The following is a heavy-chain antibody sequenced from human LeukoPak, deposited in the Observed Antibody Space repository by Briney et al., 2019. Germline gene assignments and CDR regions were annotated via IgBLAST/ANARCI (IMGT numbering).Heavy chain of an antibody. CDR2: IYTSGST. CDR3: ARDSPDSSSYFAAFDI. Sequence: SETLSLTCTVSGGSISSYYWSWIRQPAGKGLEWIGRIYTSGSTNYNPSLKSRVTISVDTSKNQFSLKLSSVTAADTAVYYCARDSPDSSSYFAAFDIWGQGTMVTVSS. V-gene: IGHV4-4*07. CDR1: GGSISSYY. J-gene: IGHJ3*02. D-gene: IGHD3-22*01.